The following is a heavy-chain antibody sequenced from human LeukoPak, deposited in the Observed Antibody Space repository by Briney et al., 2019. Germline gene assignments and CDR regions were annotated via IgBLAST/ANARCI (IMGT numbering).Heavy chain of an antibody. CDR2: IIPIFGTA. CDR3: ARGLPRSGYFTDYYYYGMDV. V-gene: IGHV1-69*13. Sequence: SVKVFCKASGGTFSSYAISWVRQAPGQGLEWMGGIIPIFGTANYAQKFQGRVTITADESTSTAYMELSSLRPEDTAVYYCARGLPRSGYFTDYYYYGMDVRGQGTTVTVSS. D-gene: IGHD3-3*01. J-gene: IGHJ6*02. CDR1: GGTFSSYA.